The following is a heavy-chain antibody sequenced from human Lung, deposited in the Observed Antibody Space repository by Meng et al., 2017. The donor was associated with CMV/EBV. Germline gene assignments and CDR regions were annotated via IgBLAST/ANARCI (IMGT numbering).Heavy chain of an antibody. J-gene: IGHJ4*02. CDR1: GGSISSSNW. CDR3: ARVVTALWGYYFDY. D-gene: IGHD2-21*02. CDR2: IYHSGST. Sequence: QGQVKEPGLGVVKLAGTLSLTGAVSGGSISSSNWCSWGRQPPGKGLEWIGEIYHSGSTNYNPSLKSRVTISVDKSKNQFSLKLSSVTAADTAVYYCARVVTALWGYYFDYWGQGTLVTVSS. V-gene: IGHV4-4*02.